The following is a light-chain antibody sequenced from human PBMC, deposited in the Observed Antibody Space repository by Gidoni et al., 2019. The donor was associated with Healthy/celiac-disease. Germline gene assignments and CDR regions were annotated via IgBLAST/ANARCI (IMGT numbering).Light chain of an antibody. Sequence: EIVMTQSPLSLPVTPGEPASISCRSSQSLLHSNGYNYLDWYLQKPGQSPQLLIYLGSNRASGVPDRFSGSGSGTDFTLNISSVEAEDVGVYYCLQALQTPFTFXPXTKVDIK. J-gene: IGKJ3*01. CDR1: QSLLHSNGYNY. CDR3: LQALQTPFT. CDR2: LGS. V-gene: IGKV2-28*01.